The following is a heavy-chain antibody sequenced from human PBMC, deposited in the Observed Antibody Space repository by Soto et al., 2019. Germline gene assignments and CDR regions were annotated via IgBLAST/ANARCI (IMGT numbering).Heavy chain of an antibody. V-gene: IGHV3-21*01. Sequence: EVQLVESGGGLVKPGGSLRLSCAASGFTFSRYTMKWVRQAPGKGLEWVASISSSYYIKYADSVKGRFTISRDNAKNSLYLQMNSLRAEDTAVYYCARGDVVVLTATSNFDYWGQGTLVTVSS. D-gene: IGHD2-21*02. CDR3: ARGDVVVLTATSNFDY. CDR2: ISSSYYI. J-gene: IGHJ4*02. CDR1: GFTFSRYT.